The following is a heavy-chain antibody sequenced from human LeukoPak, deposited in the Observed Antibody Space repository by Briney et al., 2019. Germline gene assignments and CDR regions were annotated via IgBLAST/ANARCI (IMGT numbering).Heavy chain of an antibody. V-gene: IGHV3-66*01. J-gene: IGHJ1*01. CDR3: ASRDYGDYGYFQH. CDR1: GFTVSSNY. Sequence: GGSLRLSCAASGFTVSSNYMSWVRQAPGKGLEWVSVIYSGGSTYYADSVKGRFTISRDNSKNTLHLQMNSLRAEDTAVYYCASRDYGDYGYFQHWGQGTLVTVSS. D-gene: IGHD4-17*01. CDR2: IYSGGST.